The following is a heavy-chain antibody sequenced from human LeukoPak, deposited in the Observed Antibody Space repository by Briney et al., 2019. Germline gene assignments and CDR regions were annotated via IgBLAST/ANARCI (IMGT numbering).Heavy chain of an antibody. D-gene: IGHD2-15*01. Sequence: ASVKVSCKASGYTFTGYYMHWVRQAPGQGLEWMGWINPNSGGTNYAQKFQGRVTMTRDTSISTAYMELSRLRSDDTAVYYCARSLDIVVVVAATGGWFDPWGQGTLVTVSS. CDR1: GYTFTGYY. V-gene: IGHV1-2*02. CDR3: ARSLDIVVVVAATGGWFDP. CDR2: INPNSGGT. J-gene: IGHJ5*02.